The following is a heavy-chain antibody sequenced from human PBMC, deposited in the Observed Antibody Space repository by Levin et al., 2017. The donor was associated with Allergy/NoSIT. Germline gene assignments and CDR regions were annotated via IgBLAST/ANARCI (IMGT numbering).Heavy chain of an antibody. J-gene: IGHJ4*02. Sequence: ASVKVSCKVSGYTLTELSMHWVRQAPGKGLEWMGGFDPEDGETIYAQKFQGRVTMTEDTSTDTAYMELSSLRSEDTAVYYCATFPGLEYCSSTSCYIFDYWGQGTLVTVSS. V-gene: IGHV1-24*01. CDR1: GYTLTELS. CDR3: ATFPGLEYCSSTSCYIFDY. CDR2: FDPEDGET. D-gene: IGHD2-2*02.